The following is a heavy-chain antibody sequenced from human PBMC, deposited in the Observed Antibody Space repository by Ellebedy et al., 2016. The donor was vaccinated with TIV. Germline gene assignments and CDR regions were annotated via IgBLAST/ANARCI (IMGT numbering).Heavy chain of an antibody. Sequence: AASVKVSCKASGYTFTGYYIHWARQAPGQGLEWMGWINPNSGGATYAQRFQGRVTMTRDTSISTVYMELSRLRSDDTAMYYCAREYTVPTLGFDPWGQGTLVTVSS. J-gene: IGHJ5*02. D-gene: IGHD4-17*01. CDR3: AREYTVPTLGFDP. CDR1: GYTFTGYY. CDR2: INPNSGGA. V-gene: IGHV1-2*02.